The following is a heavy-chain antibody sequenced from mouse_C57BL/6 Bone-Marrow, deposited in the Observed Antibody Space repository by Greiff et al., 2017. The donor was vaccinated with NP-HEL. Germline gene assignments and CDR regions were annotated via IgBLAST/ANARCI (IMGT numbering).Heavy chain of an antibody. J-gene: IGHJ3*01. CDR1: GYSFTGYY. Sequence: DVQLQESGPELVKPGASVKISCKASGYSFTGYYMNWVKQSPEKSLEWIGEINPSTGGTTYNQKFKAKATLTVDKSSSTAYMQLKSLTSEDSAVYYCANHDYDERTWFAYWGQGTLVTVSA. CDR3: ANHDYDERTWFAY. V-gene: IGHV1-42*01. CDR2: INPSTGGT. D-gene: IGHD2-4*01.